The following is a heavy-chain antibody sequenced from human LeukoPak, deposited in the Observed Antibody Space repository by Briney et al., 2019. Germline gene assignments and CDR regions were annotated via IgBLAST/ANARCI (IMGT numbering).Heavy chain of an antibody. CDR3: ARVRYFDWLLYYFDY. J-gene: IGHJ4*02. CDR2: IYYSGST. D-gene: IGHD3-9*01. CDR1: GGSISSGDYY. V-gene: IGHV4-30-4*01. Sequence: TSETLSLTCTVSGGSISSGDYYWSWIRQPPGKGLEWIGYIYYSGSTYYNPSLKSRVTISVDTSKNQFSLKLSSVTAADTAVYYCARVRYFDWLLYYFDYWGQGTLVTVSS.